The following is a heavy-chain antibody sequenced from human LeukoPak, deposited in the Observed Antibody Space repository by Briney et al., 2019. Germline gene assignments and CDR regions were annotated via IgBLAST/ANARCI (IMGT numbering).Heavy chain of an antibody. D-gene: IGHD3-10*01. Sequence: ASVKVSCKASGYTFTSYDINWVRQATGQGLEWMGWMNPNSGNTGYAQKFQGRVTMTRNTSISTAYMELSSLRSEDTAVYYCARSLYGSGSYGYWGQGTLVTVSS. CDR2: MNPNSGNT. J-gene: IGHJ4*02. V-gene: IGHV1-8*01. CDR3: ARSLYGSGSYGY. CDR1: GYTFTSYD.